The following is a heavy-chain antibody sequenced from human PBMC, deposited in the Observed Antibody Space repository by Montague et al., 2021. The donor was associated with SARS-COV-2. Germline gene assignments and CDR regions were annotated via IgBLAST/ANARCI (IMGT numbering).Heavy chain of an antibody. CDR3: ARRGRKLLPVATTIGGFDI. D-gene: IGHD5-12*01. V-gene: IGHV4-39*02. J-gene: IGHJ3*02. CDR1: GGSISSSNYY. CDR2: IYDSGST. Sequence: SETLSLTCTVSGGSISSSNYYWDWIRQPPGKGLEWTGSIYDSGSTYYNPSLKSRVTISVDTSKNHFSLKLSSVTAADTAVYYRARRGRKLLPVATTIGGFDIWGQGTMVTVSS.